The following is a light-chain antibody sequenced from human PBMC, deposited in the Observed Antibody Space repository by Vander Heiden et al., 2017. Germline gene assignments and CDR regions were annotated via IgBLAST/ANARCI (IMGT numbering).Light chain of an antibody. Sequence: EIVLTQPPGTLSLSPGERATLSCRASQSVSSSYLAWYQQKPGQAPRLLIYGASSRATGIPDRFSGSGSGTDFTLTISRLEPEDFAVYYCQQDGSYTLTFGGGTKVEIK. CDR3: QQDGSYTLT. V-gene: IGKV3-20*01. CDR1: QSVSSSY. CDR2: GAS. J-gene: IGKJ4*01.